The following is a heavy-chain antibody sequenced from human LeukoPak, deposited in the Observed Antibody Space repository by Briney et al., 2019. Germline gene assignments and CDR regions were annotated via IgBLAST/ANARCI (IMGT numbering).Heavy chain of an antibody. D-gene: IGHD2-15*01. CDR2: IYSAGST. Sequence: GGSPRHSCAASGFTVSSSYMSWVRQAPGKGLEWVSLIYSAGSTYYADSVKGRCTISRDNSKNTLYLQMNSLRAEDTAVYYCARKTPRFGDYDYWGQGTLVTVSS. CDR1: GFTVSSSY. V-gene: IGHV3-66*01. CDR3: ARKTPRFGDYDY. J-gene: IGHJ4*02.